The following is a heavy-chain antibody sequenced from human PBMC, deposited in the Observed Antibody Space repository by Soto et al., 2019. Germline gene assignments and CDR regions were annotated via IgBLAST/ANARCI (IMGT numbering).Heavy chain of an antibody. CDR1: GGSISSSNW. CDR2: IYHSGST. V-gene: IGHV4-4*02. D-gene: IGHD3-10*01. Sequence: SETLSLTCAVSGGSISSSNWWSWVRQPPGKGLEWIGEIYHSGSTNYNPSLKSRVTITVDKSKNQFSLKLSSVTAADTAVYYCARSYMVRGVANWFNPWGQGTLVT. J-gene: IGHJ5*02. CDR3: ARSYMVRGVANWFNP.